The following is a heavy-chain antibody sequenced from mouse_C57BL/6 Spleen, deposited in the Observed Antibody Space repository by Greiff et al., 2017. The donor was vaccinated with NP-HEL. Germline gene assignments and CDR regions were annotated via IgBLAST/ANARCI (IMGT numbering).Heavy chain of an antibody. CDR3: ARRISYYGSSPYAMDY. CDR1: GFTFSDYY. V-gene: IGHV5-12*01. CDR2: ISNGGGST. Sequence: EVKLQESGGGLVQPGGSLKLSCAASGFTFSDYYMYWVRQTPEKRLEWVAYISNGGGSTYYPDTVKGRFTISRDNAKNTLYLQMSRLKSEDTAMYYCARRISYYGSSPYAMDYWGQGTSVTVSS. D-gene: IGHD1-1*01. J-gene: IGHJ4*01.